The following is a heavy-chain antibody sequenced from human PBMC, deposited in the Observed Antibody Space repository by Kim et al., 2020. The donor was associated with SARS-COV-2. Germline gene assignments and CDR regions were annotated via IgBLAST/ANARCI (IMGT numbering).Heavy chain of an antibody. CDR2: IYYSGST. V-gene: IGHV4-31*03. J-gene: IGHJ5*02. CDR3: ARDSAPAEFYDYVWGSYRPTGWFDP. D-gene: IGHD3-16*02. CDR1: GGSISSGGYY. Sequence: SETLSLTCTVSGGSISSGGYYWSWIRQHPGKGLEWIGYIYYSGSTYYNPSLKSRVTISVDTSKNQFSLKLSSVTAADTAVYYCARDSAPAEFYDYVWGSYRPTGWFDPWGQGTLVTVSS.